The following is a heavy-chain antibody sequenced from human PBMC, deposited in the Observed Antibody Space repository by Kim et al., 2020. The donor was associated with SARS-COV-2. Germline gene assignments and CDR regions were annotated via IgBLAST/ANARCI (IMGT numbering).Heavy chain of an antibody. CDR2: ISSSSSYI. Sequence: GGSLRLSCAASGFTFSSYSMNWVRQAPGKGLEWVSSISSSSSYIYYAVSVKGRFTISRDNAKNSLYLQMNSLRAEDTAVYYCARDAISGDYDYYGMDVWGQGTTVTVSS. CDR1: GFTFSSYS. D-gene: IGHD3-9*01. J-gene: IGHJ6*02. CDR3: ARDAISGDYDYYGMDV. V-gene: IGHV3-21*01.